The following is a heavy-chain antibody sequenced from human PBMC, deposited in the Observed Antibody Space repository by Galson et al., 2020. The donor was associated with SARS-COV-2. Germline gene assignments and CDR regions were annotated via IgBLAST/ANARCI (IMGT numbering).Heavy chain of an antibody. CDR1: GFSLSTSGMC. Sequence: SGPTLVKPTQTLTLTCTFSGFSLSTSGMCVSWIRQPPGKALEWLALIDWDDDKYYSTSLKTRLTISKDTSKNQVVLTMTNMDPVDTATYYCARLDTEYSSGRNRDAFDIWGQGTMVTVSS. D-gene: IGHD6-19*01. V-gene: IGHV2-70*01. CDR2: IDWDDDK. J-gene: IGHJ3*02. CDR3: ARLDTEYSSGRNRDAFDI.